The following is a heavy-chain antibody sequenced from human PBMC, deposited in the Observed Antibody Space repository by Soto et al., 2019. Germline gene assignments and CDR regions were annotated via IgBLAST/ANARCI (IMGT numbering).Heavy chain of an antibody. CDR2: ISGSGGST. CDR3: ANRGVEYSSSSAKSNWFDP. J-gene: IGHJ5*02. V-gene: IGHV3-23*01. CDR1: GFTFSSYA. D-gene: IGHD6-6*01. Sequence: EVQLLESGGGLVQPGGSLRLCCAASGFTFSSYAMSWVRQAPGKGLEWVSAISGSGGSTYYADSVKGRFTISRDNSKNTLYLQMNRLSAEDTAVYYCANRGVEYSSSSAKSNWFDPWGQGTLVTVSS.